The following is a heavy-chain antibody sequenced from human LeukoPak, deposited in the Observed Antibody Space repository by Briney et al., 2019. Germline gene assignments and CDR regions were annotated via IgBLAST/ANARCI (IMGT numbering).Heavy chain of an antibody. V-gene: IGHV1-18*01. CDR1: GYTFTSYG. CDR3: ARDPGFTFGGVGAFDI. J-gene: IGHJ3*02. D-gene: IGHD3-16*01. CDR2: ISAYNGNT. Sequence: ASVKVSCKASGYTFTSYGISWVRQAPGQGLEWMGWISAYNGNTNYAQKLQGRVTMTTDTSTSTAYMELRSLRSDDTAVYYCARDPGFTFGGVGAFDIWGQGTMVTVSS.